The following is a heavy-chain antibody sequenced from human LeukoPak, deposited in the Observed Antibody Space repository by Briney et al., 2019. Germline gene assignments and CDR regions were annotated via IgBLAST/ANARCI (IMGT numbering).Heavy chain of an antibody. CDR1: GYTFTSYG. CDR3: ARVEYSSSSGDYFDY. V-gene: IGHV1-18*01. D-gene: IGHD6-6*01. Sequence: ASVKVSCKASGYTFTSYGISWVRQAPGQGLEWMGWISAYNGNTNYAQTLQGRVTMTTDTSTSTAYMELRSLRSDDTAVYYCARVEYSSSSGDYFDYWGQGTLVTVSS. CDR2: ISAYNGNT. J-gene: IGHJ4*02.